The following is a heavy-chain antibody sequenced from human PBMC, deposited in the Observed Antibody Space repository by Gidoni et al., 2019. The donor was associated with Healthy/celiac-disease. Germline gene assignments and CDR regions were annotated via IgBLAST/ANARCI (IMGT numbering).Heavy chain of an antibody. CDR2: INPNSGGT. J-gene: IGHJ3*02. V-gene: IGHV1-2*02. D-gene: IGHD6-13*01. CDR1: GDSVTGYD. Sequence: VQLVQSGAEVKKPGASVKVSCEASGDSVTGYDMHLVRQAPGKGLEWMGWINPNSGGTNYAQKFQGSVTITSDTSISTAYMELSRLRSDDTAVYYCARDNQYSSSWSDYAFDIWGQGTMVTVSS. CDR3: ARDNQYSSSWSDYAFDI.